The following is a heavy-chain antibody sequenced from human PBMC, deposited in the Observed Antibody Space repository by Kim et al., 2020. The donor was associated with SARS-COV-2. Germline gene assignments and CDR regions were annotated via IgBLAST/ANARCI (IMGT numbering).Heavy chain of an antibody. CDR1: GFSFSRRD. CDR3: AKGRGGTGTCVDFVY. D-gene: IGHD3-16*01. CDR2: ISCNGGGT. Sequence: GGSLRLSCVASGFSFSRRDMHWVRKAPGKGLEWVAAISCNGGGTFYAGSVKGRFSISRDNSKNTLFLQMNSLRGEDTAVYYCAKGRGGTGTCVDFVYW. J-gene: IGHJ4*01. V-gene: IGHV3-23*01.